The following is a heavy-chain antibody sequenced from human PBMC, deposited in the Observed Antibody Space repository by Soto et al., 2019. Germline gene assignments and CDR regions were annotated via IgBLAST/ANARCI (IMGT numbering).Heavy chain of an antibody. D-gene: IGHD1-26*01. CDR2: IYPDDSDT. CDR1: GYSFTSYW. CDR3: ASGSGNYYEAFDI. V-gene: IGHV5-51*01. Sequence: GESLKISCKGSGYSFTSYWIGWVRQMSGKGLEWMGIIYPDDSDTRYSPSFRGQVTISADKSISTAYLQWSSLKASDTAMYYCASGSGNYYEAFDIWGQGTMVTVSS. J-gene: IGHJ3*02.